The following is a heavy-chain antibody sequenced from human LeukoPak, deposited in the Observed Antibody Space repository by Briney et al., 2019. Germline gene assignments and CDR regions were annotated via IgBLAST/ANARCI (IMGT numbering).Heavy chain of an antibody. CDR1: GFTLSSYA. CDR3: VSLGYSSSSARY. CDR2: ISDSGNT. V-gene: IGHV3-23*01. D-gene: IGHD6-6*01. Sequence: GGSLRLSCAASGFTLSSYAMSWVRQAPGKGLEWVSAISDSGNTYHADSVKGRFTISRDSSKNTLYLQMNSLRAEDTAVYFCVSLGYSSSSARYWGQGTLVTVSS. J-gene: IGHJ4*02.